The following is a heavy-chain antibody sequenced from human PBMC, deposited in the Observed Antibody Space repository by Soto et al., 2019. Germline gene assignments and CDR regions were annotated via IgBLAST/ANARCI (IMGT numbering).Heavy chain of an antibody. CDR2: IYYSGST. CDR3: AREDYYYGSGSYYK. V-gene: IGHV4-30-4*01. J-gene: IGHJ4*02. CDR1: GGSISSGDYY. D-gene: IGHD3-10*01. Sequence: SETLSLTCTVSGGSISSGDYYWSWIRQPPGKGLEWIGYIYYSGSTYYNPSLKSRVTISVDTSKNQFSLKLSSVTAADTAVYYCAREDYYYGSGSYYKWGQGTLVTVSS.